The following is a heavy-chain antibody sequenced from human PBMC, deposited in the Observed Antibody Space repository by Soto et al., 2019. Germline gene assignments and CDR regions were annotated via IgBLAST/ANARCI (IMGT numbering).Heavy chain of an antibody. CDR3: ARGIWNIEEMIYGFYFDP. D-gene: IGHD2-8*01. Sequence: ASVKVSCKASGFSFTSSGFNWVRQAPGQGLEWVGWISAYNNKTNYGQKFQDRVLLTTDTSTNTAYMDLRSLRSDDSAVYYCARGIWNIEEMIYGFYFDPWGPGTLVTVSS. J-gene: IGHJ5*02. CDR1: GFSFTSSG. CDR2: ISAYNNKT. V-gene: IGHV1-18*04.